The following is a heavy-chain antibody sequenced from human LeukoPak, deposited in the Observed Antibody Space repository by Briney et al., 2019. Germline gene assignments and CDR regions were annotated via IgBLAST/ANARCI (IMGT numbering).Heavy chain of an antibody. CDR2: IYYSGST. D-gene: IGHD3-10*01. J-gene: IGHJ3*02. V-gene: IGHV4-59*01. Sequence: PSETLSLTCTVSGGSISSYYWSWIRQPPGKGPEWIGYIYYSGSTNYNPSLKSRVTISVDTSKNQFSLKLSSVTAADTAVYYCARFRRGGAFDIWGQGTMVTVSS. CDR1: GGSISSYY. CDR3: ARFRRGGAFDI.